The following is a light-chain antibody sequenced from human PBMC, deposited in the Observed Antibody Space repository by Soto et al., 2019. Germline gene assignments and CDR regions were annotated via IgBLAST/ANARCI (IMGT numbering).Light chain of an antibody. J-gene: IGKJ4*01. CDR1: QSISSY. CDR2: EAS. V-gene: IGKV3D-15*01. Sequence: EIVLTQSPATLSLSPGARATLSCRASQSISSYLAWYQQKPGQAPRLLIYEASIWATGFPARFSGSGSGTEFTLAITSLQSEDFAVYYCQQYNNWPPLTFGEGTKVEIK. CDR3: QQYNNWPPLT.